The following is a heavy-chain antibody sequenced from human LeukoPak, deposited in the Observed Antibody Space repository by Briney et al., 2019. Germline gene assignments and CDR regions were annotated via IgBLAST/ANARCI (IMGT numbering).Heavy chain of an antibody. CDR2: IYYSGST. D-gene: IGHD3-10*01. CDR3: ARHTYYYGSFDY. CDR1: GGSISSSSYY. J-gene: IGHJ4*02. V-gene: IGHV4-39*01. Sequence: PSETLSLTCTVSGGSISSSSYYWGWIRQPPGKGLEWIGSIYYSGSTYYNPSLKSRVTISVDTSKNQFSLKLSSVPAADTAVYYCARHTYYYGSFDYWGQGTLVTVSS.